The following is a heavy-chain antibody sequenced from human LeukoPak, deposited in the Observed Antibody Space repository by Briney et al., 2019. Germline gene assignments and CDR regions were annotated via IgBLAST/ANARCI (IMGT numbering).Heavy chain of an antibody. CDR2: IKSKTDGGTT. V-gene: IGHV3-15*01. CDR3: TTPYYGDYDY. CDR1: GFTVSTNC. Sequence: GGSLRLSCAASGFTVSTNCMTWVRQAPGKGLEWVGRIKSKTDGGTTDYAAPVKGRFTISRDDSKNTLYLQMNSLKTEDTAVYYCTTPYYGDYDYWGQGTLVTVSS. D-gene: IGHD4-17*01. J-gene: IGHJ4*02.